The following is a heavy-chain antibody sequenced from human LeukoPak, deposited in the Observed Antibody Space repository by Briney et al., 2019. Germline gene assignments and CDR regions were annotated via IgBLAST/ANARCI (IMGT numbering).Heavy chain of an antibody. J-gene: IGHJ2*01. CDR1: GGSISSYY. V-gene: IGHV4-59*01. D-gene: IGHD5-18*01. CDR2: IYYSGST. CDR3: ATIRDTALRYWYFDL. Sequence: SETLSLTCTVSGGSISSYYWSWLRQPPGKGLEWIGYIYYSGSTSYNPSLKSRVSISVDTSKNQFSLKLSSVTAADTAVYYCATIRDTALRYWYFDLWGRGTLVTVSS.